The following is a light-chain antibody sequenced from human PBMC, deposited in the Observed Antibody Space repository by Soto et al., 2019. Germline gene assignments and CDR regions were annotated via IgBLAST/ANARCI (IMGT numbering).Light chain of an antibody. CDR2: EGN. Sequence: QSALTQPASVSGSPGQSITISCTGTSSDVGSYNLVSWYQQDPGKAPKLMIYEGNKRPSGVSNRVSGSKSGNTASPTIAGLQAADEAGYYGCSYAGSSTVVFGGGTKLTVL. J-gene: IGLJ2*01. V-gene: IGLV2-23*01. CDR1: SSDVGSYNL. CDR3: CSYAGSSTVV.